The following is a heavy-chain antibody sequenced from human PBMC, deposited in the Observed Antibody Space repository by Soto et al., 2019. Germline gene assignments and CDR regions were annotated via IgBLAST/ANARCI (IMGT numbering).Heavy chain of an antibody. CDR2: IYHSGST. CDR3: ANLYSSGWNEFDY. D-gene: IGHD6-19*01. J-gene: IGHJ4*02. CDR1: GGSISSSNW. V-gene: IGHV4-4*02. Sequence: SETLSLTCAVSGGSISSSNWWSWVRQPPGKGLEWIGEIYHSGSTNYNPSLKSRVTISVDKSKNQFSLKLISVTAADTAVYYCANLYSSGWNEFDYWGQGTLVTVSS.